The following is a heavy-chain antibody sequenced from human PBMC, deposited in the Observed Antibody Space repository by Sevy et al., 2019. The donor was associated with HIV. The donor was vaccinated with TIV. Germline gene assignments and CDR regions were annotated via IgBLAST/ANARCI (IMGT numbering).Heavy chain of an antibody. CDR1: DGSFSGYY. J-gene: IGHJ5*02. Sequence: SETLSLTCAVHDGSFSGYYWNWIRQLPGKGLEWIGEINESGITYYNPSLKSRVTISVDTSKKQFPLKLNSVNAVDSAVYFCARSPPVVVVPGAPSWFDPWGQGTLVTVSS. CDR3: ARSPPVVVVPGAPSWFDP. CDR2: INESGIT. V-gene: IGHV4-34*01. D-gene: IGHD2-2*01.